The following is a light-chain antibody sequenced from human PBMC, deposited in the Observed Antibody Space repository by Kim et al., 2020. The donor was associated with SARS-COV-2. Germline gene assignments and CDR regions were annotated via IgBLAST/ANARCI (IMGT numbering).Light chain of an antibody. CDR2: DAS. J-gene: IGKJ4*01. V-gene: IGKV3-15*01. Sequence: VSQGERATLPCGTGQSVRYNLAWFQQHPGQAPRLLIHDASTRATGVPVRFSGSGSGTEFTLTISSLQPEDFAVYYCQQYYSWPLSFGGGTKVELK. CDR3: QQYYSWPLS. CDR1: QSVRYN.